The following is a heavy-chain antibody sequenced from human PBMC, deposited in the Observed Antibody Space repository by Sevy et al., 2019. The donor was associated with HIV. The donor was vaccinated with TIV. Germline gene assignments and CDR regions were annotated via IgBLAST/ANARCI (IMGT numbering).Heavy chain of an antibody. CDR1: GGSISSSNW. CDR2: IYHSGST. CDR3: ARAGTQWLAFYYYYGMDV. Sequence: SETLSLTCAVSGGSISSSNWWSWVRQPPGKGLEWIGEIYHSGSTNYNPSLKSRVTISVDKSKNQFSLKLSSVTAADTAVYYCARAGTQWLAFYYYYGMDVWGQGTTVTVSS. V-gene: IGHV4-4*02. J-gene: IGHJ6*02. D-gene: IGHD6-19*01.